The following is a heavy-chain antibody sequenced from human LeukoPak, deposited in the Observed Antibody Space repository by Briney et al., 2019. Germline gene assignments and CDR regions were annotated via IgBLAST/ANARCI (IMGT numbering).Heavy chain of an antibody. J-gene: IGHJ6*02. CDR3: AREGSITMVRGVYLYYGMDV. CDR1: GFTFGSYW. CDR2: IKQDGSEK. V-gene: IGHV3-7*01. D-gene: IGHD3-10*01. Sequence: GGSLRLSCAASGFTFGSYWMSWVRQAPGKGLEWVANIKQDGSEKYYVDSVKGRFTISRDNAKNSLYLQMNSLRAEDTAVYYCAREGSITMVRGVYLYYGMDVWGQGTTVTVSS.